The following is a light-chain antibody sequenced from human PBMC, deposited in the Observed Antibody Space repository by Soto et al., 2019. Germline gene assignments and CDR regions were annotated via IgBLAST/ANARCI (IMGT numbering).Light chain of an antibody. CDR2: EVS. CDR1: SSDIGGYNY. Sequence: QSALTQPPSASGSPGQSVTISCTGTSSDIGGYNYVSWYQQHPGKAPKFVIYEVSKRPSGVPNRFSGSKSGNTASLTVSGLQAEDEADYYCSSYAGSNNHVIFGGGPKVTVL. J-gene: IGLJ2*01. V-gene: IGLV2-8*01. CDR3: SSYAGSNNHVI.